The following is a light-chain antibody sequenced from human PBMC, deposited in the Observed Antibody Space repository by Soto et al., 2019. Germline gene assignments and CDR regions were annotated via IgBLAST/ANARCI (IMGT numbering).Light chain of an antibody. J-gene: IGKJ2*01. V-gene: IGKV3-20*01. Sequence: EIVLTQSPGTLSLSPGERSTLSCRASQSFSSGHLALYQQKPGQAPRRLIYVASSRATGIPDRFSGSGSGTDFTLTISRLEPEDFAVYYCQQYGSSTYTFGQGTKVDIK. CDR2: VAS. CDR1: QSFSSGH. CDR3: QQYGSSTYT.